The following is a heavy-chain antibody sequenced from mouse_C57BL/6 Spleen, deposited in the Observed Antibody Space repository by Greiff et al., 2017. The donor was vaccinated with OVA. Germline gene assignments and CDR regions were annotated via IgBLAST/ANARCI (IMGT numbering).Heavy chain of an antibody. Sequence: VQLQQSGPELVKPGASVKMSCKASGYTFTDYNMHWVKQSHGKSLEWIGYINPNNGGTSYNQKFKGKATLTVNKSSSTAYMELRSLTSEDSAVYYGARFYYSNYVWFAYWGQGTLFTVSA. CDR2: INPNNGGT. D-gene: IGHD2-5*01. CDR3: ARFYYSNYVWFAY. CDR1: GYTFTDYN. V-gene: IGHV1-22*01. J-gene: IGHJ3*01.